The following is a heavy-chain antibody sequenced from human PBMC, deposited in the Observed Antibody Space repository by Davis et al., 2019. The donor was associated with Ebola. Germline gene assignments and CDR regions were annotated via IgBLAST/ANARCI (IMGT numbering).Heavy chain of an antibody. Sequence: AASVKVSCKASGYTFTSYDINWVRQATGQGLEWMGWMNPNSGNTGYAQKFQGWVTMTRDTSISTAYMELSRLRSDDTAVYYCARHPTIFGVVTTPGMDVWGQGTTVTVSS. V-gene: IGHV1-8*01. J-gene: IGHJ6*02. CDR2: MNPNSGNT. CDR3: ARHPTIFGVVTTPGMDV. D-gene: IGHD3-3*01. CDR1: GYTFTSYD.